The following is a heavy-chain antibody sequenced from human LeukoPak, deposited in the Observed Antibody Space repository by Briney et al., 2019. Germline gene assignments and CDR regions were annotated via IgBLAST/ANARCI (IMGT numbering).Heavy chain of an antibody. CDR2: ISSNGGTT. Sequence: PGGSLRLSCSAPGFTFSSHAMHWVRQAPGKGLEYVSAISSNGGTTYYADSVKGKFTISRDNSKSTLYLQMSSLRAEDTAVYYCVKAVLGQWLASDYWGQGTLVTVSS. V-gene: IGHV3-64D*06. J-gene: IGHJ4*02. CDR3: VKAVLGQWLASDY. D-gene: IGHD6-19*01. CDR1: GFTFSSHA.